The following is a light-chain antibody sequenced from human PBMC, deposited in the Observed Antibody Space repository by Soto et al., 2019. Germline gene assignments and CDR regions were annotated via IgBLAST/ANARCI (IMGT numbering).Light chain of an antibody. CDR2: GSS. CDR1: QSVNSAY. CDR3: QQYGSSRWT. J-gene: IGKJ1*01. V-gene: IGKV3-20*01. Sequence: EIVLTQSPGTLSLSPGERATLSCRASQSVNSAYVAWYQQKPGQAPRLLLYGSSTRATGIPHRFSGSGSGTDFTLTISRLEPEDFAVYYCQQYGSSRWTFGQGTK.